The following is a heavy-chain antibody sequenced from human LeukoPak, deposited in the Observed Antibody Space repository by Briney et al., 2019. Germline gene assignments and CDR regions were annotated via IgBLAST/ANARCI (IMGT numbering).Heavy chain of an antibody. J-gene: IGHJ4*02. CDR2: IYHTGNT. D-gene: IGHD3-10*01. Sequence: SETLSLTCDVSGGSISSSNWWNWVRQPPGKGLEWIGEIYHTGNTNYNPSLKSRVTISVDKSKNQFSLDLGSVTAADTAVYYCARYENDYGSGSFNYWGQGTLVTVSS. CDR1: GGSISSSNW. V-gene: IGHV4-4*02. CDR3: ARYENDYGSGSFNY.